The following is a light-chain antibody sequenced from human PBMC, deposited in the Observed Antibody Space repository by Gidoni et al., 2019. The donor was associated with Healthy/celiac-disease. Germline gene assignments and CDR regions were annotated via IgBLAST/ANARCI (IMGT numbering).Light chain of an antibody. CDR2: DAA. J-gene: IGKJ4*01. CDR3: QQRSNWPPRLT. V-gene: IGKV3-11*01. Sequence: EIVLPQSPATLSLSPGERATLSFRASQSVSSDLAWYQHKPGQAPRLLIYDAANRATDIPARYSGSGSGTDFTLTISSIEPEDFAVYYCQQRSNWPPRLTFGGGTKVEIK. CDR1: QSVSSD.